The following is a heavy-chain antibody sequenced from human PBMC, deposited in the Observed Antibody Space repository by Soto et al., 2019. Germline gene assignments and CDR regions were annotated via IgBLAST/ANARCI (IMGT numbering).Heavy chain of an antibody. J-gene: IGHJ6*02. Sequence: PGGSLRLSCAASGFTFSSYWMSWVRQAPGKGLEWVANINQDGSEEDYVDSVKGRFTVSRDNTKKSLYLQMNSLRPDDTAVYYCAKEVYYDSSGYYYIYGYGMDVWGQGTTVTVSS. D-gene: IGHD3-22*01. CDR3: AKEVYYDSSGYYYIYGYGMDV. V-gene: IGHV3-7*01. CDR1: GFTFSSYW. CDR2: INQDGSEE.